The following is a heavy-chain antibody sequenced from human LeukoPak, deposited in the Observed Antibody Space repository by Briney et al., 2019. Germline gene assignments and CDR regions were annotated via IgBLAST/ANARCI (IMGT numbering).Heavy chain of an antibody. CDR1: GGSTSSGSYY. CDR2: IYTSGST. J-gene: IGHJ3*02. V-gene: IGHV4-61*02. CDR3: ARGYDFWSGYYTKNDAFDI. Sequence: SETLSLTCTVSGGSTSSGSYYWSWIRQPAGKGLEWIGRIYTSGSTNYNPSLKSRVTISVDTSKNQFSLKLSSVTAADTAVYYCARGYDFWSGYYTKNDAFDIWGQGTMVTVSS. D-gene: IGHD3-3*01.